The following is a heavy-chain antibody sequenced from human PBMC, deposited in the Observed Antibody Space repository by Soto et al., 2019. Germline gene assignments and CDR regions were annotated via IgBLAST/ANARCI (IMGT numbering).Heavy chain of an antibody. V-gene: IGHV3-23*01. CDR1: GFTLSNQS. CDR3: AKSVSSRYCSTHLDY. J-gene: IGHJ4*02. CDR2: ISGSGGST. D-gene: IGHD2-15*01. Sequence: WGSLKLPCAASGFTLSNQSMNWVRQAPGKGLEWVSTISGSGGSTYYADSVKGRFTISRDNSKNTLYLQMNSLRAEDPAVYYCAKSVSSRYCSTHLDYWGQGTQVTVSS.